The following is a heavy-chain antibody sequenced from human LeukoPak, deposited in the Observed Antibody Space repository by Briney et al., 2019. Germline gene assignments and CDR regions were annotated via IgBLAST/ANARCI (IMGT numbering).Heavy chain of an antibody. Sequence: GGSLRLSCAASGFTFSSYAMSWVRQAPGKGLEWVSGISGSGGSTYYADSVKGRFTIPRDNSKDTLYLQMNSLRAEDTAVYYCAKDQHIMALLSYWGQGTLVTASS. V-gene: IGHV3-23*01. CDR2: ISGSGGST. CDR1: GFTFSSYA. J-gene: IGHJ4*02. D-gene: IGHD2-21*01. CDR3: AKDQHIMALLSY.